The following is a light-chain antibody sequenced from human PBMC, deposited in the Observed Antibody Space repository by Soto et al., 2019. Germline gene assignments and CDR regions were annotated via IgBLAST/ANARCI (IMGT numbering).Light chain of an antibody. CDR2: DAS. CDR3: QQYDTLLT. V-gene: IGKV1-33*01. CDR1: QDISNY. J-gene: IGKJ4*01. Sequence: DIQMTQSPSSLSASVGDRVTITCQASQDISNYLNWYQQKPGKAPKLLIYDASNLETGVPSRFSGSGSGTDFTFTISSLQPEDIATYYCQQYDTLLTFGGGTKVEIK.